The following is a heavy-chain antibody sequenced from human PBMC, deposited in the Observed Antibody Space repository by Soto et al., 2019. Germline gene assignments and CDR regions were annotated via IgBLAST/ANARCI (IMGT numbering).Heavy chain of an antibody. Sequence: ASVKVSCKASGYTFTSYDINWVRQATGQGLEWMGWMNPNSGNTGYAQKFQGRVTMTRNTSISTAYMELSSLRSEDTAAYYCARGFYDFWSGYFDYWGQGTLVTVSS. CDR2: MNPNSGNT. J-gene: IGHJ4*02. D-gene: IGHD3-3*01. CDR3: ARGFYDFWSGYFDY. CDR1: GYTFTSYD. V-gene: IGHV1-8*01.